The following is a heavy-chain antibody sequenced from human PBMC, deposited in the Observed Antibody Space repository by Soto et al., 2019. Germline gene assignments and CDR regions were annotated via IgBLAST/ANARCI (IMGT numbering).Heavy chain of an antibody. J-gene: IGHJ4*02. CDR1: GGSISSYY. V-gene: IGHV4-59*01. D-gene: IGHD3-16*02. Sequence: SETLSLTCTVSGGSISSYYWSWIRRPPGKGLEWIGYIYYSGSTNYNPSLKSRVTIPVDTSKNQFSLKLSSVTAADTAVYYCAREAGDYVWWSYRPFDYWGQRTLVTVSS. CDR3: AREAGDYVWWSYRPFDY. CDR2: IYYSGST.